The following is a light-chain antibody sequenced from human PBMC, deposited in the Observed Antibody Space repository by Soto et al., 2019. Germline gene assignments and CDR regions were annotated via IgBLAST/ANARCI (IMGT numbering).Light chain of an antibody. J-gene: IGLJ1*01. CDR3: RSYTSSSPRV. CDR1: SSDVGGYKY. V-gene: IGLV2-14*03. Sequence: QSALTQPASVSGSPGQSITISCTGTSSDVGGYKYVSWYQQHPGKAPKLMIYDIRNRPSGVSNRFSGSKSGNTASLTISGLQAEDEADYYCRSYTSSSPRVFGTGTKLTVL. CDR2: DIR.